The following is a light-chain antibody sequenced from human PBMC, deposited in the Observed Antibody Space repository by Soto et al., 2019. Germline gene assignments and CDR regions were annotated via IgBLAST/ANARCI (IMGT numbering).Light chain of an antibody. CDR2: GAS. CDR1: QSVSSSY. J-gene: IGKJ5*01. V-gene: IGKV3-20*01. CDR3: QQYGSSPPIP. Sequence: EIVLTQSPGTLSLSPGERATLSCRASQSVSSSYLAWYQQKPGQAPRLLIYGASSRATGIPDRFSGSGSGPDFTLTISRLEPEDLAVYYCQQYGSSPPIPFGQGTRLEIK.